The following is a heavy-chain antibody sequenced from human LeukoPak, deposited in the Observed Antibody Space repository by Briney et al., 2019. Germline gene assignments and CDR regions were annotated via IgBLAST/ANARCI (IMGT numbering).Heavy chain of an antibody. J-gene: IGHJ4*02. D-gene: IGHD5-24*01. CDR1: GGSISSGSYY. CDR3: ARERKDGYNFDPIYYFDY. Sequence: SQTLSLTCTVSGGSISSGSYYWSWIRQPAGKGLEWIGRIYTSGSTNYNPSLKSRVTISVDTPKNQFSLKLSSVTAADTAVYYCARERKDGYNFDPIYYFDYWGQGTLVTVSS. CDR2: IYTSGST. V-gene: IGHV4-61*02.